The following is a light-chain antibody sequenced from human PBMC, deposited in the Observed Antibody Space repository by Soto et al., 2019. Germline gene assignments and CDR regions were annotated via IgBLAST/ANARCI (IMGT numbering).Light chain of an antibody. Sequence: QSALAQPPSVSGAPGQRVAISCTGSDSNIGAGFDVHWYQQLPGTAPRLLIYGNNKRPSGVPERFSCSKGATAASLAITGLQAEDEAEYYCQSYDSSLSGLYVFGTGTKVTVL. CDR1: DSNIGAGFD. CDR2: GNN. J-gene: IGLJ1*01. CDR3: QSYDSSLSGLYV. V-gene: IGLV1-40*01.